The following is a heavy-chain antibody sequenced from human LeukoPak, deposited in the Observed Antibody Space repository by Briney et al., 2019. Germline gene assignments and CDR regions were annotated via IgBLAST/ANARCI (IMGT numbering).Heavy chain of an antibody. CDR1: GFNLTTYW. Sequence: VESLKISRNCSGFNLTTYWITLVRHMPGKWLEWMGRSDPSDSYTNYRQSFQGHFTISADKSISTAYPQWRSLKAPATATYYCPRQRRGWPPDFWGQGTLVTVSS. D-gene: IGHD6-19*01. CDR3: PRQRRGWPPDF. V-gene: IGHV5-10-1*01. CDR2: SDPSDSYT. J-gene: IGHJ4*02.